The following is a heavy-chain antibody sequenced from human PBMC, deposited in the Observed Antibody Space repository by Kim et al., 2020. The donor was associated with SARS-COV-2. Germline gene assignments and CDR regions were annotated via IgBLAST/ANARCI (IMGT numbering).Heavy chain of an antibody. CDR2: ISANGRGT. CDR3: AREIQITPDAFDF. D-gene: IGHD2-15*01. Sequence: GGSLRLSCAASGFTFSSYEMNWVRQAPGKGLEWLSYISANGRGTHYADSVKGRFTISRDNTKNSLYLQMNRLRVEDTAIYYCAREIQITPDAFDFWGQGTMVTVSP. CDR1: GFTFSSYE. J-gene: IGHJ3*01. V-gene: IGHV3-48*03.